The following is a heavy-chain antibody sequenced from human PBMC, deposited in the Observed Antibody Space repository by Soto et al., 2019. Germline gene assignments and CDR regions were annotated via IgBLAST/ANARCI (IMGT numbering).Heavy chain of an antibody. CDR1: GESISSSSYY. CDR3: ARQRTTVVTQAYFDH. J-gene: IGHJ4*02. CDR2: IYYSGRT. V-gene: IGHV4-39*01. Sequence: SETLSLTCIVSGESISSSSYYWGWIRQPPGKGLEWIGSIYYSGRTYYNPSFKSRVAISIDTSKNQFSLKLSSVTATDTAVYYCARQRTTVVTQAYFDHWGQGALVTVSS. D-gene: IGHD2-21*02.